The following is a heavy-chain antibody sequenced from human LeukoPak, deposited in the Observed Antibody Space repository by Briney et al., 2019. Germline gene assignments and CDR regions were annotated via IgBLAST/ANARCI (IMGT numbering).Heavy chain of an antibody. Sequence: SETLSLTCTVSGGSISSYYWSWIRQPPGKGLEWIGYICYSGSTNYNPSLKSRVTISVDTSKNQFSLKLSSVTAADTAVYYCARGLPYYDFWSGYPNTPDYFDYWGQGTLVTVSS. J-gene: IGHJ4*02. V-gene: IGHV4-59*01. CDR3: ARGLPYYDFWSGYPNTPDYFDY. D-gene: IGHD3-3*01. CDR2: ICYSGST. CDR1: GGSISSYY.